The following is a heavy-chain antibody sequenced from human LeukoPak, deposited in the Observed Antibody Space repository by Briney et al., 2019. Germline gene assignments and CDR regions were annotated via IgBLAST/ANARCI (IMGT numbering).Heavy chain of an antibody. D-gene: IGHD3-10*01. CDR1: GYPFPIYG. Sequence: ASVNVSCTSSGYPFPIYGSNWVRQAPGQGLEWMGCISPYNGNTNYSQKFQGRVIITTHTYTSTLYMYLRSLICRDTAVYYCARSFRGINHYFDDWGEGTQVTVSS. CDR2: ISPYNGNT. V-gene: IGHV1-18*01. J-gene: IGHJ4*02. CDR3: ARSFRGINHYFDD.